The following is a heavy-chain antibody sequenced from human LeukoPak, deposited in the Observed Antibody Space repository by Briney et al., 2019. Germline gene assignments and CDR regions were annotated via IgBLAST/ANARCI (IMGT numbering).Heavy chain of an antibody. CDR2: ISYDGSNK. CDR1: GFDFSRSD. CDR3: RTAIVRPPFDY. V-gene: IGHV3-30*03. Sequence: GGSLRLSCAASGFDFSRSDMHWVRQAPGKGLEWVAVISYDGSNKYYADSVKGRFTISRDNSKNTLYLQMNSLRAEDTAVYYCRTAIVRPPFDYWGQGTLVPVSS. D-gene: IGHD1-26*01. J-gene: IGHJ4*02.